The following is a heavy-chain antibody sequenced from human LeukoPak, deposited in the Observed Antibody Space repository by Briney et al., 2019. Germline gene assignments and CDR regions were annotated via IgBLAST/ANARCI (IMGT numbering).Heavy chain of an antibody. V-gene: IGHV4-31*03. CDR1: GGSISSGGYY. J-gene: IGHJ5*02. CDR3: ARGIAAAGNQTGWFDP. CDR2: IYYSGST. D-gene: IGHD6-13*01. Sequence: SETLSLTCTVSGGSISSGGYYWSWLRQHPGTGLEWIGYIYYSGSTYYNPSLKSRVTISVDKSKNQFSLKLSSVTAADTAVYYCARGIAAAGNQTGWFDPWGQGTLVTASS.